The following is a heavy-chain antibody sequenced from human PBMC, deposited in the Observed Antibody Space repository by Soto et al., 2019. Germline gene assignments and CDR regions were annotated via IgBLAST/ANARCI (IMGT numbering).Heavy chain of an antibody. V-gene: IGHV4-34*01. J-gene: IGHJ6*03. Sequence: SETLSLTCAVYGGSFSGYYWSWIRQPPGKGLEWIGEINHSGSTNYNPSLKSRVTISVDTSKNQVSLKLSSVTAADTAVYYCARRYCSGGSCYGKNYYYYYMDVWGKGTTVTVSS. CDR1: GGSFSGYY. CDR2: INHSGST. CDR3: ARRYCSGGSCYGKNYYYYYMDV. D-gene: IGHD2-15*01.